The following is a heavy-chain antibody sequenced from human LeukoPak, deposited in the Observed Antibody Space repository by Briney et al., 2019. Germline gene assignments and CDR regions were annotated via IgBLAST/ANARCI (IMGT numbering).Heavy chain of an antibody. CDR2: IDYIGST. J-gene: IGHJ4*02. CDR3: ARGRADSKGTSFHY. CDR1: GGSISNYY. V-gene: IGHV4-59*01. Sequence: SETLSLTCTVSGGSISNYYWSWIRQPPGKGLEWIGYIDYIGSTTYNPSLKSRVTISIDTSKNQFSLRLSSVTAADTAVYYCARGRADSKGTSFHYWGQGTLVTVSA. D-gene: IGHD3-22*01.